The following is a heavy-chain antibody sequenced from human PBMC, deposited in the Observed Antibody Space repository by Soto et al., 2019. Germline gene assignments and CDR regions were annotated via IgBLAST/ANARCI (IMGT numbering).Heavy chain of an antibody. V-gene: IGHV1-3*01. CDR3: ARDSVSVKNLLRYFDWLFYGMDV. CDR2: INAGNGNT. Sequence: GASVKVSCKASGYTLTNYAMHWVRQAPGQRLEWMGWINAGNGNTKYSQKFQGRVTITRDTSASTAYMELSSLRSEDTAVYYCARDSVSVKNLLRYFDWLFYGMDVWGQGTTVTVSS. J-gene: IGHJ6*02. CDR1: GYTLTNYA. D-gene: IGHD3-9*01.